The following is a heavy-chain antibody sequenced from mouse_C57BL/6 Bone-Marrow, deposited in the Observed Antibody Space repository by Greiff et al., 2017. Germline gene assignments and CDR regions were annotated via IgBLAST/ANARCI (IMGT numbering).Heavy chain of an antibody. CDR2: ISYDGSN. J-gene: IGHJ1*03. V-gene: IGHV3-6*01. CDR1: GYSITSGYY. CDR3: ARGTTVVRASYWYFDV. Sequence: VQLKESGPGLVKPSQSLSLTCSVTGYSITSGYYWNWLRQFPGNKLEWMGYISYDGSNNYNPSLKNRISITRDTSKNQLFLKLNSVTTEDTATYYCARGTTVVRASYWYFDVWGTGTTVTVSS. D-gene: IGHD1-1*01.